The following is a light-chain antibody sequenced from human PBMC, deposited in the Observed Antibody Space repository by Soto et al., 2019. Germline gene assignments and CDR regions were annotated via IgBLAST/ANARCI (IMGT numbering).Light chain of an antibody. Sequence: DIQMTQSPSSLSASVGDRVTITCRASQIVRSNLNWYQQKPGKVPELLIYAASTLQPGVPSRFRGSGSGTDFTLNVSSLQPEDFATYHCQQTFSRPYTFGQGTKLEIE. V-gene: IGKV1-39*01. CDR2: AAS. CDR1: QIVRSN. J-gene: IGKJ2*01. CDR3: QQTFSRPYT.